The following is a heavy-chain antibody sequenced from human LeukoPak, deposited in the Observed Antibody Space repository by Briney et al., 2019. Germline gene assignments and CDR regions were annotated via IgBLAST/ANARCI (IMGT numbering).Heavy chain of an antibody. D-gene: IGHD7-27*01. V-gene: IGHV3-48*03. CDR1: GFTFSNYK. CDR3: AKVVGRGSGDPD. Sequence: GGSLRLSCAASGFTFSNYKMNWVRQAPGKGLEWVSYISSGGSIIYYSDSVKGRFTISRDNAKNSLYLQMNSLRAEDTAVYYCAKVVGRGSGDPDWGQGTLVTVSS. CDR2: ISSGGSII. J-gene: IGHJ4*02.